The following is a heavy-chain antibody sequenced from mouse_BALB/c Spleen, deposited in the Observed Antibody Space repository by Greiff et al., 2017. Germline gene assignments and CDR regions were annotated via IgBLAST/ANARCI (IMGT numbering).Heavy chain of an antibody. J-gene: IGHJ4*01. CDR2: ISSGSSTI. D-gene: IGHD2-1*01. V-gene: IGHV5-17*02. Sequence: EVNVVESGGGLVQPGGSRKLSCAASGFTFSSFGMHWVRQAPEKGLEWVAYISSGSSTIYYADTVKGRFTISRDNPKNTLFLQMTSLRSEDTAMYYCAREGGNYGMDYWGQGTSVTVSS. CDR3: AREGGNYGMDY. CDR1: GFTFSSFG.